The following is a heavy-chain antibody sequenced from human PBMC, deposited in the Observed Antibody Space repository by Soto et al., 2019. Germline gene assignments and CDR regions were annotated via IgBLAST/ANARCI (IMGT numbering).Heavy chain of an antibody. V-gene: IGHV3-21*01. D-gene: IGHD3-10*01. Sequence: EVQLVESGGGLVKPGGSLRLSCAASGFTFSYYTMNWVHQAPGKGLEWVSCISSSSSHIYYADSVKGRFTISRDNAKSSVFLQMDSPRAEDTAVYYCARDFGASRFPNWFNPWGQGILVTVSS. CDR2: ISSSSSHI. J-gene: IGHJ5*02. CDR1: GFTFSYYT. CDR3: ARDFGASRFPNWFNP.